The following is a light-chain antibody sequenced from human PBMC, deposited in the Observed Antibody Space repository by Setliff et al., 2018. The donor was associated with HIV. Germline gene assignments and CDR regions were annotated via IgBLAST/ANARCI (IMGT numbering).Light chain of an antibody. CDR3: SSYTSSSSYV. Sequence: QSVLTQPASVSGSPGQSITISCTGTSSGVGGYNYVSWYQQHPGKAPKPMIYDVSNRPSGVSNRFSGSKSGNTASLTISGLQAEDEADYYCSSYTSSSSYVFGTGTKVTVL. CDR2: DVS. CDR1: SSGVGGYNY. J-gene: IGLJ1*01. V-gene: IGLV2-14*03.